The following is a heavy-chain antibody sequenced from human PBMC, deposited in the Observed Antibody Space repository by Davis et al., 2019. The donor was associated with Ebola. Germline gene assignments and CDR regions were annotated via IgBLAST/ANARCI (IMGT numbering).Heavy chain of an antibody. CDR2: INAGNGNT. CDR1: GYTFTSYA. D-gene: IGHD6-13*01. V-gene: IGHV1-3*01. J-gene: IGHJ5*02. Sequence: ASVQVSCKASGYTFTSYAMHWVRQAPGQRLEWMGWINAGNGNTKYSQKFQGRVTITRDTSASTAYMELSSLRSEDTAVYYCARGLPLIAAAGTLWFDPWGQGTLVTVSS. CDR3: ARGLPLIAAAGTLWFDP.